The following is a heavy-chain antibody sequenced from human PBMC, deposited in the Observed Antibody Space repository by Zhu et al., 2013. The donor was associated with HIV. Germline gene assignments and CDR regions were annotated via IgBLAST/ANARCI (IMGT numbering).Heavy chain of an antibody. CDR1: GSTFSSYA. J-gene: IGHJ4*02. CDR3: ARGKPELGGLFRYTRFYFDS. D-gene: IGHD3-16*02. V-gene: IGHV1-69*01. CDR2: VVPVLGTD. Sequence: QVQLVQSGPEVKKPGSSVKVSCKSSGSTFSSYAFSWVRQAPGQGLEWMGDVVPVLGTDNYSPRFRGRVTITADETTRTAYMDLSGLTSDDTAVYYCARGKPELGGLFRYTRFYFDSWAREPWSPSPQ.